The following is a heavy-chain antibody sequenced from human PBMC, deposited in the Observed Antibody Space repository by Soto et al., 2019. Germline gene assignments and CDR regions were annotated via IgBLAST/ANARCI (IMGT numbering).Heavy chain of an antibody. CDR3: ARVYGYDRKLKTQSHFDY. D-gene: IGHD5-12*01. CDR1: GGSISSGGYY. V-gene: IGHV4-31*01. Sequence: QVQLQESGPGLVKPSQTLSLTCTVSGGSISSGGYYWSWIRQHPGKGLEWIGYIYYSGSTYYNPSLNWLVTISVATSKNQISLTLSSVTAADTAVYYCARVYGYDRKLKTQSHFDYWGQGTLVTVSS. J-gene: IGHJ4*02. CDR2: IYYSGST.